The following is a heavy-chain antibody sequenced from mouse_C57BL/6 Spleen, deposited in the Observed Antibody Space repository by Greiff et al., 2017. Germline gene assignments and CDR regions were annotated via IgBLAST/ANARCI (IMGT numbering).Heavy chain of an antibody. CDR1: GYSFTGYY. Sequence: EVQLQQSGPELVKPGASVKISCKASGYSFTGYYMNWVKQSPEKSLEWIGEINPSTGGTTYNQKFKAKATLTVDKSSSTAYMQLKSLTSEDSAVYYWARNYDYSAWFAYWGQGTLVTVSA. D-gene: IGHD2-4*01. J-gene: IGHJ3*01. V-gene: IGHV1-42*01. CDR3: ARNYDYSAWFAY. CDR2: INPSTGGT.